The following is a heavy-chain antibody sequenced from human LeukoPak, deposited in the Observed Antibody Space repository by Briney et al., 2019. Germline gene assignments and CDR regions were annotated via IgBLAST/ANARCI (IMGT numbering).Heavy chain of an antibody. CDR2: LYPDGSAT. Sequence: GESLKLSCKASGYTFNNYWIGWVRQMPGRGLEWMGMLYPDGSATTYHPSFEGRVTISADKSVTTAYLEWNSLKASDTALYYCVRQGLQSGTYPAYWGPGTLVTVSS. CDR3: VRQGLQSGTYPAY. CDR1: GYTFNNYW. D-gene: IGHD1-26*01. J-gene: IGHJ4*02. V-gene: IGHV5-51*01.